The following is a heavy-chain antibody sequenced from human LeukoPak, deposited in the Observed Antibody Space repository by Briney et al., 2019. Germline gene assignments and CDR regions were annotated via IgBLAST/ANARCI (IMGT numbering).Heavy chain of an antibody. Sequence: ASVKVSCKASGYTFTGYYMHWVRQAPGQGLEWMGWINPNSGGTNYAQKFQGRVTMTRDTSISTAYMELSRLRSDDTAVYYCARDQGYYDILTGYQSSYYYYYYMDVWGKGTTVTISS. CDR3: ARDQGYYDILTGYQSSYYYYYYMDV. CDR2: INPNSGGT. CDR1: GYTFTGYY. D-gene: IGHD3-9*01. J-gene: IGHJ6*03. V-gene: IGHV1-2*02.